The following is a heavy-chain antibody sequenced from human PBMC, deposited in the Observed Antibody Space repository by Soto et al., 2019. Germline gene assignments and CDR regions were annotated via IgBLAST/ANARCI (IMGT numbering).Heavy chain of an antibody. D-gene: IGHD6-19*01. CDR3: ARRTSGWYLDY. V-gene: IGHV3-23*01. J-gene: IGHJ4*02. CDR1: GFTFSSYA. Sequence: EVQLLESGGGLVQPGGSLRLSCAASGFTFSSYAMSWVRQAPGKGLVWVSVISGSGDSTYYADSVKGRFTISRDNSKNTLYLQMNSLRAEDTAVYYCARRTSGWYLDYWGQGTLVTVSS. CDR2: ISGSGDST.